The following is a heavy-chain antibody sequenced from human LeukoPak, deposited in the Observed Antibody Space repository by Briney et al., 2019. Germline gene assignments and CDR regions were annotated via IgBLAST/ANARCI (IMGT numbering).Heavy chain of an antibody. D-gene: IGHD2-2*01. J-gene: IGHJ5*02. CDR3: ARAFVVVPAAMYFAP. CDR2: IYHSGST. V-gene: IGHV4-38-2*01. CDR1: GYSISSGYY. Sequence: KPSETLSLTCAVSGYSISSGYYCGWIRQPPGKGLEWIGSIYHSGSTYYNPSLKSRVTISVDTSKNQFSLKLSSVTAADTAVYYCARAFVVVPAAMYFAPWGQGTLVTVSS.